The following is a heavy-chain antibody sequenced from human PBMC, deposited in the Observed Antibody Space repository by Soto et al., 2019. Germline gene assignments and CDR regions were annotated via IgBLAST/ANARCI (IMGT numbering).Heavy chain of an antibody. V-gene: IGHV1-2*02. Sequence: ASVKVSCKASGYTFAGYYMHWVRQAPGQGLEWMGWINPNSGGTNYAQKFQGRVTMTRDTSISTAYMELSRLRSDDTAVYYCARDSLWFGELMGYYYYYGMDVWGQGTTVTVSS. CDR3: ARDSLWFGELMGYYYYYGMDV. J-gene: IGHJ6*02. CDR2: INPNSGGT. CDR1: GYTFAGYY. D-gene: IGHD3-10*01.